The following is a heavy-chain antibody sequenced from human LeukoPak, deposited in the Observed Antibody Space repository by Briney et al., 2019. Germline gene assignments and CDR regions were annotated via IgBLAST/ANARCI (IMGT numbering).Heavy chain of an antibody. CDR1: GGSISSRGYY. CDR3: ARVEYYYDSSGYYDAFDI. Sequence: SSETLSLTCTVSGGSISSRGYYWGWIRQPPGKGLEWIGTITYSGSTYFSPSVKSRVTMSMDTSKNQFSLKLSSVTAADTAVYYCARVEYYYDSSGYYDAFDIWGQGTMVTVSS. D-gene: IGHD3-22*01. CDR2: ITYSGST. J-gene: IGHJ3*02. V-gene: IGHV4-39*01.